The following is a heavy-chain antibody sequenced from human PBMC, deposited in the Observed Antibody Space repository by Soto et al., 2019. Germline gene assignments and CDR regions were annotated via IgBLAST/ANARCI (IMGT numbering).Heavy chain of an antibody. CDR2: IGPKNGDT. CDR3: GRGRGGEIGVFY. J-gene: IGHJ4*02. Sequence: ASVKVSCKASGYTFTGHYIHWVRQAPGQGFEWVGEIGPKNGDTRYAQKSQGRVAMTKDSSITTVYMELTNLSPDDTAVYYCGRGRGGEIGVFYWGQGTLVTVHS. D-gene: IGHD7-27*01. V-gene: IGHV1-2*02. CDR1: GYTFTGHY.